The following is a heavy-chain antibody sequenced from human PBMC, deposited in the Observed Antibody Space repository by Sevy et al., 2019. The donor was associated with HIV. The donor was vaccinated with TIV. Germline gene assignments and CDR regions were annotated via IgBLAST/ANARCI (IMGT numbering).Heavy chain of an antibody. V-gene: IGHV3-21*01. CDR3: ARRGPYTVHDAFDI. J-gene: IGHJ3*02. CDR1: GFTFTDFY. D-gene: IGHD3-16*01. CDR2: ISGLSNYK. Sequence: GGSLRLSCAASGFTFTDFYLNWVRQAPGKGLEWVSSISGLSNYKFYADSMKGRFTISRDNAENSIYLQMNSLRAEDTAVYFCARRGPYTVHDAFDIWGQGTMVTVSS.